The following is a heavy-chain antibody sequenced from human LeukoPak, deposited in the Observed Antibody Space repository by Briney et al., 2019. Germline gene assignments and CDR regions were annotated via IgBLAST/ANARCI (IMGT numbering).Heavy chain of an antibody. CDR2: IYYSGST. CDR3: ARDQLLRGFDS. Sequence: PSETLSLTCTVSGGSISSSSYSWGWIRQPPGKGLEWIGSIYYSGSTYYNPSLKSRVTISVDTSKNQFSLKLTSVTAADTAVYYCARDQLLRGFDSWGQGTLVTVSS. J-gene: IGHJ4*02. V-gene: IGHV4-39*07. D-gene: IGHD2-2*01. CDR1: GGSISSSSYS.